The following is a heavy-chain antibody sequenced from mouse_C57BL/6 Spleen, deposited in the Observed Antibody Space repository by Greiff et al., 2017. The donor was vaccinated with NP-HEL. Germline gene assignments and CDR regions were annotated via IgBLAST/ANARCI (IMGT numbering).Heavy chain of an antibody. Sequence: VQLQQSGPELVKPGASVKISCKASGYSFTGYYMHWVKQSHGNILDWIGYIYPYNGVSSYNQKFKGKATLTVDKSSSTAYMELRSLTSEDSAVYYFASSANGNWGALDYWGQGTSVTVSS. D-gene: IGHD2-1*01. CDR1: GYSFTGYY. CDR3: ASSANGNWGALDY. J-gene: IGHJ4*01. V-gene: IGHV1-31*01. CDR2: IYPYNGVS.